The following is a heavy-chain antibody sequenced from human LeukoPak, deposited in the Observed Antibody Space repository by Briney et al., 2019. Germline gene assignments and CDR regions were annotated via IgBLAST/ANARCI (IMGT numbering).Heavy chain of an antibody. Sequence: GGSLRLSCAASGFTFSDHYMDWVRQAPGKGLEWVGRTRNRANSYTTEYAASVKGRFTISRDDSKNSLYLQMNSLKTEDTAVYYCARVYSSSWDGSYFDCWGQGSLVTVSS. V-gene: IGHV3-72*01. J-gene: IGHJ4*02. CDR2: TRNRANSYTT. CDR1: GFTFSDHY. CDR3: ARVYSSSWDGSYFDC. D-gene: IGHD6-13*01.